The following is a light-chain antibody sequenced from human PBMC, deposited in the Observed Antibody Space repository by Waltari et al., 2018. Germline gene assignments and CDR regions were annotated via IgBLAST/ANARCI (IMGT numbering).Light chain of an antibody. CDR2: GNR. V-gene: IGLV1-40*01. CDR3: QSYDSSLSGWV. Sequence: QSVLTQPPSVSGAPGPRVTIPCTGSSSNIGAGYDVHWYQQLPGTAPKLLIYGNRNRRSGVPDRFSGSKSGTSASLAITGLQAEDEADYYCQSYDSSLSGWVFGGGTKLTVL. J-gene: IGLJ3*02. CDR1: SSNIGAGYD.